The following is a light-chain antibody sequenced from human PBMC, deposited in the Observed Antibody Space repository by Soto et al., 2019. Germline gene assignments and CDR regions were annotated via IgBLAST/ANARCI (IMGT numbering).Light chain of an antibody. V-gene: IGKV3-20*01. CDR1: QSVSKNY. CDR2: GAS. J-gene: IGKJ2*01. Sequence: EIVLTQSPGTLSLSPGERATLSCRTSQSVSKNYLAWYQQKPGQAPRLLIYGASSRATGIPDRFSGSGSGTDFTLTISRLEPEDFAVYYCQQYGRTPPLYTFGQGTKLEIK. CDR3: QQYGRTPPLYT.